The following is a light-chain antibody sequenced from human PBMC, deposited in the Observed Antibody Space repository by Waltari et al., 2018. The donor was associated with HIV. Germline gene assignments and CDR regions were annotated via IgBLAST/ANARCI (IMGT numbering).Light chain of an antibody. V-gene: IGKV1-8*01. Sequence: IQLTQSPSPFSASTGDRVTITCRASQNIVNSLAWYQHKQGRAPRLLIYGSSTLQKGVASRFSGSASGTNFTLTISCLQSEDFATFSCHQYHRYPQTFGQGTRVEMK. CDR2: GSS. CDR1: QNIVNS. J-gene: IGKJ1*01. CDR3: HQYHRYPQT.